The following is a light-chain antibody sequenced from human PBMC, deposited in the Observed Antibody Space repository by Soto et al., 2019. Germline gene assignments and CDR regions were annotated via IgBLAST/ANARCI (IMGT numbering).Light chain of an antibody. CDR1: QSISSY. V-gene: IGKV1-39*01. J-gene: IGKJ3*01. CDR2: AAS. Sequence: DIQMTQSPSSLSASVGDRVTITCRASQSISSYLNWYQQKPGKAPKLLIYAASSLQSGVPSRFSGSGSGTDFTLTISILQPEDFATYYCQQGTFGPGTKVDIK. CDR3: QQGT.